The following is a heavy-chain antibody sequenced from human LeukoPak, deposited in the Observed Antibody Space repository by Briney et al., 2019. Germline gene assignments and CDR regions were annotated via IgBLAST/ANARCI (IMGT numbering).Heavy chain of an antibody. CDR3: AQGYSSGWYPY. CDR1: GFSVSSFG. V-gene: IGHV3-23*01. D-gene: IGHD6-19*01. CDR2: ISVNGETT. J-gene: IGHJ4*02. Sequence: GGSLSLSCTVSGFSVSSFGMRWVSQAPGKGLEWVSAISVNGETTWYADSVKGRFIISRDNSKNTLYLQLSSLRAEDTAVYYCAQGYSSGWYPYWGQGSLVSVSS.